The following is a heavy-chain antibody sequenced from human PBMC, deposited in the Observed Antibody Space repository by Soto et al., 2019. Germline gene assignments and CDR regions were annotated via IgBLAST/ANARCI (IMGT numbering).Heavy chain of an antibody. J-gene: IGHJ4*02. V-gene: IGHV3-74*01. Sequence: GGSLRLSCEASGFTFSTYWMHWVRQAPGKGLVWVSRILSDGTGTNYADSVKGRFTISRDNAKNTLYLQMNSLRAEDTAVYYCARDLGNYNGWGSNRPYDYWGQGTLVTVSS. D-gene: IGHD3-10*01. CDR2: ILSDGTGT. CDR1: GFTFSTYW. CDR3: ARDLGNYNGWGSNRPYDY.